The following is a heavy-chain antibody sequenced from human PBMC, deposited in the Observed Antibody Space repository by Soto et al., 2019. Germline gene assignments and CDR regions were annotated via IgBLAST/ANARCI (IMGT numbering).Heavy chain of an antibody. V-gene: IGHV3-74*01. D-gene: IGHD6-19*01. Sequence: EVQLVEYGGGLVQPGGSLRLSCAASGFTFSTYWMYWVRQVPGKGLVWVSRTDTDGSDTSYADSVKGRFTISRDNAKNTLYLQMNSLRAEDTAVYYCARDRGWSLFDYWGQGTLVTVSS. CDR3: ARDRGWSLFDY. CDR1: GFTFSTYW. CDR2: TDTDGSDT. J-gene: IGHJ4*02.